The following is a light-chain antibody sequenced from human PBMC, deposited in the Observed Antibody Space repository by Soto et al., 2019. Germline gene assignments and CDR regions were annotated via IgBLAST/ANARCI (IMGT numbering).Light chain of an antibody. CDR3: SSYTSRSTYV. V-gene: IGLV2-14*01. CDR2: EVS. J-gene: IGLJ1*01. Sequence: QSALTQPASVSGSPGQSITISCTGTSSDVGDYNFVSWFQQHPGKAPKLMIYEVSDRPSGVSNRFSGSKSGNTASLTISGLQAEDEADYYCSSYTSRSTYVFGTGTKATVL. CDR1: SSDVGDYNF.